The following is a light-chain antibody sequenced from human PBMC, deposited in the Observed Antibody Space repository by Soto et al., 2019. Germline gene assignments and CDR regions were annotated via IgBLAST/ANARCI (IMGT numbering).Light chain of an antibody. CDR3: QSYDSSLV. V-gene: IGLV1-40*01. Sequence: QSVLTQPPSVSGAPGQRVTISCTGSSSNIGAGYDVHWYQQVPGTAPKLLIYGNINRPSGVPDRFSGFKSGTSASLAITGLQAEDEAEYYCQSYDSSLVFGGGTKVTVL. J-gene: IGLJ2*01. CDR1: SSNIGAGYD. CDR2: GNI.